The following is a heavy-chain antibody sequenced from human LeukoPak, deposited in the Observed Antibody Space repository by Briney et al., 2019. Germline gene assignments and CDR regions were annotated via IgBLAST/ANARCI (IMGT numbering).Heavy chain of an antibody. D-gene: IGHD5-24*01. V-gene: IGHV3-7*01. CDR3: ARSRDGNNFDY. Sequence: GGSLRLSCAASGFTFSSYWMSWVRQAPGKGLEWVANIKQDGSEKYYVDSVKGRFTISRDNAKNSLYLQMNSLRVEDTAVYYCARSRDGNNFDYWGQGTLVTVSS. CDR2: IKQDGSEK. J-gene: IGHJ4*02. CDR1: GFTFSSYW.